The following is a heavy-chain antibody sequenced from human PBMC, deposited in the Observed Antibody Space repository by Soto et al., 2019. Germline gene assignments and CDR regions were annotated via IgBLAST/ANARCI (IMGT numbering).Heavy chain of an antibody. V-gene: IGHV4-30-2*03. CDR1: GDSINDDGHS. Sequence: SETLSLTCTVSGDSINDDGHSWSWIRQPPGEALEWIGYIYQTGTTQYNPSLKGRISISVDTSKNQFSLKLSSVTAADTAVYYCVRHRNSRGSWYWVDPWGQGTLVTVSS. J-gene: IGHJ5*02. CDR2: IYQTGTT. D-gene: IGHD6-13*01. CDR3: VRHRNSRGSWYWVDP.